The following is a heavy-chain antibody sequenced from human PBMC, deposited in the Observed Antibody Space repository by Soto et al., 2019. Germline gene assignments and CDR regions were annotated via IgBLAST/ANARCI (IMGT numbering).Heavy chain of an antibody. J-gene: IGHJ4*02. CDR3: AAKGGWYIMDY. V-gene: IGHV4-34*01. CDR2: INHSGST. D-gene: IGHD6-19*01. CDR1: GGSFSGYY. Sequence: QVQLQQWGAGLLKPSETLSLTCAVYGGSFSGYYWSWIRQPPGKGLEWIREINHSGSTNYNPSLKSRVTISVDTSKNQFSLKLSSVTAADTAVYYCAAKGGWYIMDYWGQGTLVTVSS.